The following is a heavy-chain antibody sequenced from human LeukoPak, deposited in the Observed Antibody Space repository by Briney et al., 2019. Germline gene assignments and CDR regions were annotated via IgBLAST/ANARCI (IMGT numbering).Heavy chain of an antibody. V-gene: IGHV1-18*01. CDR2: ISAYNGNT. J-gene: IGHJ4*02. D-gene: IGHD6-13*01. Sequence: ASVTVSCTASGYTFTSYGISWVRQAPGQGLEWMGCISAYNGNTNYAQTLQGRVTMTTDTSTSTAYMELRSLRSDDTAVYYCARDDPSSSWYLIDYWGQGTLVTVSS. CDR3: ARDDPSSSWYLIDY. CDR1: GYTFTSYG.